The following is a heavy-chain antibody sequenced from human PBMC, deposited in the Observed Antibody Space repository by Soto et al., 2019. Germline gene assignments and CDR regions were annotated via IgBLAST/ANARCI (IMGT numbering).Heavy chain of an antibody. CDR3: SRSLNS. J-gene: IGHJ4*02. Sequence: GGSLRLSCAASGFTFSTYWMDWVCQTPGKGLEWVANINQDGSKKNYVDSVKGRFTISRDNAKNSLYLQMSSLTAEDSALYYCSRSLNSWGQGTLVTVSS. CDR2: INQDGSKK. CDR1: GFTFSTYW. V-gene: IGHV3-7*01.